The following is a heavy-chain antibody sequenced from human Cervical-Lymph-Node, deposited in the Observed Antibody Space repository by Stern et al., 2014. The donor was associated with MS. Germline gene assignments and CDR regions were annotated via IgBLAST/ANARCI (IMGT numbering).Heavy chain of an antibody. Sequence: QVQLQESGPGLVKPSETLSLTCTVSGGSLRSYYWTWIRQAPGKGLEWLGFIYHTGSVNYNPSRSSRVAMSVDPSKNQFSLTVSSVTAADTAVYYCAREGEYCSGSRCYPFLDYWGQGTLVTVSS. V-gene: IGHV4-59*01. D-gene: IGHD2-15*01. J-gene: IGHJ4*02. CDR3: AREGEYCSGSRCYPFLDY. CDR2: IYHTGSV. CDR1: GGSLRSYY.